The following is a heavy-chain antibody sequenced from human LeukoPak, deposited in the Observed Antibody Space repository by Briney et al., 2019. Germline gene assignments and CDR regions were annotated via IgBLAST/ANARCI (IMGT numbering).Heavy chain of an antibody. Sequence: PSETLSLTCTVSGGSISSYYWSWIRQPPGKGLEWIGEINHSGSTNYNPSLKSRVTISVDTSKNQFSLKLSSVTAADTAVYYCARDSQHYYFDYWGQGTLVTVSS. CDR1: GGSISSYY. V-gene: IGHV4-34*01. J-gene: IGHJ4*02. CDR3: ARDSQHYYFDY. CDR2: INHSGST.